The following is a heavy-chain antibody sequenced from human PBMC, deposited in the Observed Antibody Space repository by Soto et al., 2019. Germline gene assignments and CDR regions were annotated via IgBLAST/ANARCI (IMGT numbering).Heavy chain of an antibody. CDR1: GYTFTGYY. D-gene: IGHD3-3*01. V-gene: IGHV1-2*04. Sequence: ASVKVSCKASGYTFTGYYMHWVRQAPGQGLEWMGWINPNSGGTNYAQKLQGWVTMTRDTSISTAYMELSRLRSDDTAVYYCARTYYDFWSGYGQYGMDVWGQGTTVTVSS. J-gene: IGHJ6*01. CDR2: INPNSGGT. CDR3: ARTYYDFWSGYGQYGMDV.